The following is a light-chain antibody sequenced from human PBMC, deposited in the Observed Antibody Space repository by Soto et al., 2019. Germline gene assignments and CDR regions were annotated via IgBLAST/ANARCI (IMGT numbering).Light chain of an antibody. V-gene: IGKV1-39*01. J-gene: IGKJ1*01. CDR2: AAS. CDR3: QQSYSTHKT. Sequence: DIQMTQSPSPLSASVGDRVTITCRASQSISNYVNWYQQKTGKAPKLLIYAASSLESGVPSRFSGSGSGTDFTLTISSLQPEDFATYYCQQSYSTHKTFGQGTKVDIK. CDR1: QSISNY.